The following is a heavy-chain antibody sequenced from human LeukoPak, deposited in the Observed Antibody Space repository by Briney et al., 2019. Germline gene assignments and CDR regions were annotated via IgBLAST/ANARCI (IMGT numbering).Heavy chain of an antibody. Sequence: PGGSLRLSCAACGFTFSSYSMNWVGQAPGKELEWVSSISRSSSYIYYADSVKGRFTISRDNAKNCMCLQMNSLRAEGTAVYYCARDSGPGANYYGSGSYSGGQRTPVTVSS. D-gene: IGHD3-10*01. V-gene: IGHV3-21*01. J-gene: IGHJ4*02. CDR3: ARDSGPGANYYGSGSYS. CDR2: ISRSSSYI. CDR1: GFTFSSYS.